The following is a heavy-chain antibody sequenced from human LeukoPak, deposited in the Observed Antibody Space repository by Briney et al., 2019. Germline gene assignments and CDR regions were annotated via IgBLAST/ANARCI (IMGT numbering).Heavy chain of an antibody. CDR2: INWNGDRT. D-gene: IGHD3-10*01. J-gene: IGHJ4*02. CDR3: ARSGYSGSGSYSDY. V-gene: IGHV3-20*04. CDR1: GFTFDDYG. Sequence: GGSLSPSCAASGFTFDDYGISWVRQAPGKGLEWVSGINWNGDRTGYADSVKGRFTISRDNAKNSLYLLMNSLRAEDTALYYCARSGYSGSGSYSDYWGQGTLVTVSS.